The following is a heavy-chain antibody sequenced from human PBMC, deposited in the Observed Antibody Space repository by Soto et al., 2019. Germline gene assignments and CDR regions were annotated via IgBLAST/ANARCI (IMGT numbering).Heavy chain of an antibody. CDR1: GYTFTSYY. J-gene: IGHJ6*02. V-gene: IGHV1-46*01. CDR2: INPSGGST. Sequence: ASVKVSCKASGYTFTSYYMHWVRQAPGQGLEWMGIINPSGGSTSYAQKFQGRVTMTRDTSTSTVYMELSNLRSEDTAVYYCARDVLVGSGDYYHGMDVWGQGTTVTVSS. D-gene: IGHD2-21*01. CDR3: ARDVLVGSGDYYHGMDV.